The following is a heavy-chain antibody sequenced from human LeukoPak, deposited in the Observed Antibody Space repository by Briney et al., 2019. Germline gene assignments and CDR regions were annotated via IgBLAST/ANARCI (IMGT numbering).Heavy chain of an antibody. D-gene: IGHD4-17*01. J-gene: IGHJ5*02. CDR1: GGSISSSGYY. CDR3: ARQGYGDYGFSDWFDP. V-gene: IGHV4-39*01. Sequence: SETLSLTCTVSGGSISSSGYYWGWIRQPPGKGLEWIGSLYYRGSTYYNPSLKSRVTMSVDTSKNHFSLKLNSMTAADTAVYYCARQGYGDYGFSDWFDPWGQGTLVTVSS. CDR2: LYYRGST.